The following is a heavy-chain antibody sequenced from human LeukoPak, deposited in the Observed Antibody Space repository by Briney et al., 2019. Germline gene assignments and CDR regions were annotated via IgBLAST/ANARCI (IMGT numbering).Heavy chain of an antibody. J-gene: IGHJ3*02. CDR1: GYTFTSYW. Sequence: GESLKISCKGSGYTFTSYWIGWVLQMPGKGLEWMVIIYPGDSHTRYSPSFQGQVTISVDKSISTVYLQWSSLKASDTAMYYCGSSGPHANDDAFDIWGQGTMVTVSS. CDR2: IYPGDSHT. D-gene: IGHD5-12*01. CDR3: GSSGPHANDDAFDI. V-gene: IGHV5-51*01.